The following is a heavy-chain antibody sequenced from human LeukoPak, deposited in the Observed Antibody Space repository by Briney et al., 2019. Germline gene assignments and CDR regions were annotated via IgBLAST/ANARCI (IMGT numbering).Heavy chain of an antibody. J-gene: IGHJ4*02. CDR1: GFTFSSYG. V-gene: IGHV3-30*18. D-gene: IGHD6-19*01. CDR3: AKDLAMYSSGWYSLGY. CDR2: ISYDGSNK. Sequence: GGSLRLSCAASGFTFSSYGMHWVCQAPGKGLEWVAVISYDGSNKYYADSVKGRFTIFRDNSKNTLYLQMNSLRAEDTAVYYCAKDLAMYSSGWYSLGYWGQGTLVTVSS.